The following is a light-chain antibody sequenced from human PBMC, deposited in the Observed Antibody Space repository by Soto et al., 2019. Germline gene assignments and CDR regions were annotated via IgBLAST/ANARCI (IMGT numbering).Light chain of an antibody. CDR3: SSYAGSRTPLI. CDR1: SSDVGSYNL. CDR2: EVS. J-gene: IGLJ1*01. V-gene: IGLV2-23*02. Sequence: QSVLTQAASVSGSPGQSITISCTGTSSDVGSYNLVSWYQQYPGKAPKLMIYEVSKRPSGLSNRFSGSKSGNTASLTISGLQAEDEADYYCSSYAGSRTPLIFGTGTKLTVL.